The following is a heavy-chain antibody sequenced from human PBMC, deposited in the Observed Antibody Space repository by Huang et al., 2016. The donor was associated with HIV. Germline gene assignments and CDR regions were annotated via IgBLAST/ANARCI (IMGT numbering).Heavy chain of an antibody. CDR3: VRDAGGKNF. CDR2: ISSSGGNI. Sequence: VQLVESGGGLVRPGGSLRLSCAASGFSFDSYSMTWVRQAQGKTLEWLAYISSSGGNIYYADSGKGRFTISRDNARNSLFLQLSSLRVEDTAVYHCVRDAGGKNFWGQGTLVSVSS. J-gene: IGHJ4*02. V-gene: IGHV3-48*01. D-gene: IGHD1-26*01. CDR1: GFSFDSYS.